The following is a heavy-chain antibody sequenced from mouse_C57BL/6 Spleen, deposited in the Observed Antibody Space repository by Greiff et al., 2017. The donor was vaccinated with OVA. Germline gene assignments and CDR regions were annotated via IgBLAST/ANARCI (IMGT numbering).Heavy chain of an antibody. D-gene: IGHD3-1*01. J-gene: IGHJ4*01. CDR3: ARQRGLDRGYAIDY. V-gene: IGHV5-12*01. CDR2: ISNGGGST. Sequence: EVKLVESGGGLVQPGGSLKLSCAASGFTFSDYYMYWVRQTPEKRLEWVAYISNGGGSTYYPDTVKGRFTISRDNAKNTLYLQMSRLKSEDTAMYYCARQRGLDRGYAIDYWGQGTSVTVSS. CDR1: GFTFSDYY.